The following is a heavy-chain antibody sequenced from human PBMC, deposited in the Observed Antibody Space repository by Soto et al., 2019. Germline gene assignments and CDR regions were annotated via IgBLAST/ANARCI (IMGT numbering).Heavy chain of an antibody. D-gene: IGHD2-2*01. J-gene: IGHJ4*01. Sequence: EVQLVESGGGVVRPGGSLRLSCATSGFTFDDYGMSWVRQVPGKGLEWVSGVNWNAAGIGYADSVKGRFTISRDKAKNSLYLQMNSRGAGDTALYYCARRPSRDCSSTTCYASDYWGHGTLVTGS. CDR2: VNWNAAGI. V-gene: IGHV3-20*04. CDR1: GFTFDDYG. CDR3: ARRPSRDCSSTTCYASDY.